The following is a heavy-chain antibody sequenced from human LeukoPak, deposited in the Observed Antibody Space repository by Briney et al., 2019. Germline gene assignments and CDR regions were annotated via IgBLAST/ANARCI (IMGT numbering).Heavy chain of an antibody. Sequence: GGSLRLSCAASGFTFSSSWMYWVRQAPGKGLVWVSRINSDESITTYADSVKGRSTISRDNSKNTLFLQMNSLRAEDTAIYYCAKDIAAFDAFDIWGQGTMVTVSS. CDR2: INSDESIT. D-gene: IGHD6-25*01. CDR3: AKDIAAFDAFDI. V-gene: IGHV3-74*01. CDR1: GFTFSSSW. J-gene: IGHJ3*02.